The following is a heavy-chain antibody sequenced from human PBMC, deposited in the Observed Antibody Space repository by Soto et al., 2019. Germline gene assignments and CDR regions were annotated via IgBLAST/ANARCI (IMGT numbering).Heavy chain of an antibody. CDR3: ARHRLQRPGTYYYNGMDV. J-gene: IGHJ6*02. CDR2: IYPGDSDT. V-gene: IGHV5-51*01. D-gene: IGHD4-4*01. Sequence: GESLKISCKGSGYSFTTYWIGWVREMPGKGLEWMGIIYPGDSDTRYSPSFQGQVTISADKSNRIAYLQWTSLKASYTAMYYCARHRLQRPGTYYYNGMDVWGQGTTVTVSS. CDR1: GYSFTTYW.